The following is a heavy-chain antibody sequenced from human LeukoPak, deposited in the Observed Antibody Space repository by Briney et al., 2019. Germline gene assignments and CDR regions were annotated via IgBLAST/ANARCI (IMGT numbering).Heavy chain of an antibody. D-gene: IGHD6-19*01. J-gene: IGHJ4*02. CDR3: ARENSKSIAVAGTYPAGDY. Sequence: PGGSLRLFCAASGFTFSSYAMHWVRQAPGKGLEWVAVISYDGSNKYYADSVKGRFTISRDNSKNTLYLQMNSLRAEDTAVYYCARENSKSIAVAGTYPAGDYWGQGTLVTVSS. CDR2: ISYDGSNK. V-gene: IGHV3-30-3*01. CDR1: GFTFSSYA.